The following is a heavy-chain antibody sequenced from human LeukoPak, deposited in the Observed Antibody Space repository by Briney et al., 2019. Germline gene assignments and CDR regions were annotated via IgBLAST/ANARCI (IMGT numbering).Heavy chain of an antibody. V-gene: IGHV1-18*01. D-gene: IGHD3-3*01. J-gene: IGHJ6*03. Sequence: ASVKVSCKASGYTFTSYGISWVRQAPGQGLEWMGWISAYNGNTNYAQKLQGRVTMTTDTSTSTAYMELRSLRSDDTAVYYCARGPKYYDFFSDKEYYYMDVWGKGTTVTVSS. CDR1: GYTFTSYG. CDR3: ARGPKYYDFFSDKEYYYMDV. CDR2: ISAYNGNT.